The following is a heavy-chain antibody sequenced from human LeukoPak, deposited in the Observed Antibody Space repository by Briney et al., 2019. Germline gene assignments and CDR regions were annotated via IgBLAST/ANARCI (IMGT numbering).Heavy chain of an antibody. CDR1: GYTFTGHY. V-gene: IGHV1-2*06. CDR3: ARDRGTSRITMKVVAENIFDY. D-gene: IGHD3-22*01. CDR2: INPNNGDA. Sequence: ASVKVSCKASGYTFTGHYLHWVRRAPGQGLEWMGQINPNNGDASYAQKFQGRVTMTRDTSISTAYMELSGLISDDTAVYYCARDRGTSRITMKVVAENIFDYWGQGTLATVSS. J-gene: IGHJ4*02.